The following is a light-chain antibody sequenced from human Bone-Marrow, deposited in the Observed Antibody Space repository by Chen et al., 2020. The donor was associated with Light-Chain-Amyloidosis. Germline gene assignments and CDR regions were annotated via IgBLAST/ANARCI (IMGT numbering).Light chain of an antibody. CDR2: KDT. CDR3: QSTDISGTYPYV. Sequence: SYELTQPPSVSVSPGQTARITCSGDELPKEYVYWYQQKPGQAPVLVIHKDTERPSGIPEPFSGSSSGTTVTLIISGVQAEDEADYYCQSTDISGTYPYVFGSGTRVTVL. J-gene: IGLJ1*01. CDR1: ELPKEY. V-gene: IGLV3-25*03.